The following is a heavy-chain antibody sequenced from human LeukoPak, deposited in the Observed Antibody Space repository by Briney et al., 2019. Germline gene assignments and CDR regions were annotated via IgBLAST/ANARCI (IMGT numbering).Heavy chain of an antibody. Sequence: SETLSLTCTVSGGSISSYYWSWIRQPPGKGLEWIGYIYYSGSTNYNPSLKSRVTISVATSKNQFSLKLSSVTAADTAVYYCARGLAPRPYYYYGMDVWGQGTTVTVSS. CDR3: ARGLAPRPYYYYGMDV. CDR2: IYYSGST. V-gene: IGHV4-59*01. D-gene: IGHD6-19*01. CDR1: GGSISSYY. J-gene: IGHJ6*02.